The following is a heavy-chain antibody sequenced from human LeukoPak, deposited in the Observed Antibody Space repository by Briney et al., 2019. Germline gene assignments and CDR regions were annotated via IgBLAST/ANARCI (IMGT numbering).Heavy chain of an antibody. CDR3: AKPYYPDSSGYYYFFDY. CDR1: GFTFSIYA. CDR2: ISCSGDST. Sequence: GGSLRLSCAASGFTFSIYAMTWVRQAPGKGPEWVSAISCSGDSTYYADSVKGRFTISRDNSKNTLYLQMNSLRVEDTAVYYCAKPYYPDSSGYYYFFDYWGQGTLVTVSS. V-gene: IGHV3-23*01. J-gene: IGHJ4*02. D-gene: IGHD3-22*01.